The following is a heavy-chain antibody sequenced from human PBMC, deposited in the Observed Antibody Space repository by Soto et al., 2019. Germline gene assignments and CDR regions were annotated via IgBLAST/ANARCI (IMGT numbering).Heavy chain of an antibody. J-gene: IGHJ4*02. Sequence: QVQLVESGGGVVQPGRSLRLSCAASGFTFSSYGMHWVRQAPGKGLEWVAVISYGGSNKYYAHSVKGRFTITRDNAKNTLYLQMNSLRAEDTAVYYCAKDFGAYYYDSSGALDYWGQGTLVTVSS. CDR1: GFTFSSYG. CDR3: AKDFGAYYYDSSGALDY. CDR2: ISYGGSNK. D-gene: IGHD3-22*01. V-gene: IGHV3-30*18.